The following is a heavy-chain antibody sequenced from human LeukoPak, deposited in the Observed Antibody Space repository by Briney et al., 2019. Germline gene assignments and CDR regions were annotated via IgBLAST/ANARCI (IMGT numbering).Heavy chain of an antibody. CDR1: GFTFSSYG. CDR2: TRHDSTDL. CDR3: ARDWFGETV. J-gene: IGHJ4*02. Sequence: PGGSLRLSCAASGFTFSSYGMHWVRQAPGKGLEWVSFTRHDSTDLYYADSVKGRFTISRDNVKNLLYLQMNSLTAEDTAVYYCARDWFGETVWGRGTLVTVSS. D-gene: IGHD3-10*01. V-gene: IGHV3-48*01.